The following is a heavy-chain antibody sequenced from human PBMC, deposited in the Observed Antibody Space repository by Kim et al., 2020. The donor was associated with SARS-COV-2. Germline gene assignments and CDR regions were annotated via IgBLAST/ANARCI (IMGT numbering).Heavy chain of an antibody. CDR3: ARGGYDFGLGRLILFDY. CDR1: GFTFSSYD. V-gene: IGHV3-30-3*01. D-gene: IGHD3-10*01. J-gene: IGHJ4*01. CDR2: ISFDGSNK. Sequence: GGSLRLSCAASGFTFSSYDMHWVRQGPGKGLEWVALISFDGSNKYYADSVKGRFTVSRDNSKNTLYLQMNSLRAEDTAVYSCARGGYDFGLGRLILFDY.